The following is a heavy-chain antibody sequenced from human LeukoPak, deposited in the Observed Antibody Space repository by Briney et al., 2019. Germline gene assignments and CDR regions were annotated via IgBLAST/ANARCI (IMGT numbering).Heavy chain of an antibody. CDR3: ARDGYCGSNSCYSVY. V-gene: IGHV1-18*04. CDR2: ISTYNGNT. J-gene: IGHJ4*02. Sequence: ASVKVSCKTSGYTFTSYGISWVRQAPGQGLEWMGWISTYNGNTNYTQKLQGRVTMTTDTSTSTAYMELRSLRSDDTAVYYCARDGYCGSNSCYSVYWGRGTLVTVSS. D-gene: IGHD2-2*01. CDR1: GYTFTSYG.